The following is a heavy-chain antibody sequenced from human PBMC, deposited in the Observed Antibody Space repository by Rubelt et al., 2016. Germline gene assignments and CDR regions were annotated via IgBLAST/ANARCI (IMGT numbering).Heavy chain of an antibody. CDR1: GYTFTSYG. CDR3: ARYSSSWYYLDY. V-gene: IGHV1-18*01. J-gene: IGHJ4*02. D-gene: IGHD6-13*01. CDR2: INPNSGGT. Sequence: QVQLVQSGAEVKKPGASVKVSCKASGYTFTSYGISWVRQAPGQGLEWMGRINPNSGGTNYAQKFQGRITMTTDTSTSTAYMELRSLRSDDTAVYYCARYSSSWYYLDYWGQGTLVTVSS.